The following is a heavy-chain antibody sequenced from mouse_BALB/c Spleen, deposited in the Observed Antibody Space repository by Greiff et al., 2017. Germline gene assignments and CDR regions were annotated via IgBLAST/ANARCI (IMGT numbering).Heavy chain of an antibody. D-gene: IGHD1-1*01. V-gene: IGHV2-9*02. Sequence: VKLLESGPGLVAPSQSLSITCTASGFSLTSYGVHWVRQPPGKGLEWLGVIWAGGSTNYNSALMSRLSINKDNSKNQVFLTMNSLLTHDTATYYCAGDVDYGSSPAWFAYWGQGTLVTVSA. CDR3: AGDVDYGSSPAWFAY. J-gene: IGHJ3*01. CDR2: IWAGGST. CDR1: GFSLTSYG.